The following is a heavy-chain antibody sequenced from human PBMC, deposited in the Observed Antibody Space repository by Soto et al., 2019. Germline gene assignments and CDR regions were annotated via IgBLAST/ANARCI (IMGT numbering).Heavy chain of an antibody. V-gene: IGHV3-23*01. Sequence: EVQLLESGGGLVQPGGSLRLSCVASGFSFSGYAMSWVRQAPGKGLVWVSSMTATGVSIYYADSVRGRFTISRDNSKNTLHRQRSSLRAEDTATYDCERDWIAYSSSDDLHHWGRGALAT. CDR2: MTATGVSI. J-gene: IGHJ1*01. CDR3: ERDWIAYSSSDDLHH. D-gene: IGHD6-6*01. CDR1: GFSFSGYA.